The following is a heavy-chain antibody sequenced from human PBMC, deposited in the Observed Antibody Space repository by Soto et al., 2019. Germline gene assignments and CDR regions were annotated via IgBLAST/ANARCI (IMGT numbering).Heavy chain of an antibody. CDR3: ARDGWLQSLDAFDI. Sequence: RASVKVSCKASGYTFTSYDINWVRQATGQGLEWMGWMNPNSGNTNYAQKLQGRVTMTTDTSTSTAYMELRSLRSDDTAVYYCARDGWLQSLDAFDIWGQGTMVTV. V-gene: IGHV1-18*01. CDR1: GYTFTSYD. D-gene: IGHD5-12*01. CDR2: MNPNSGNT. J-gene: IGHJ3*02.